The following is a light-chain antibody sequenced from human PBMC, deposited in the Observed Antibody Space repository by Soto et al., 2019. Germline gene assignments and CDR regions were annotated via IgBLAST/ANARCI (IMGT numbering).Light chain of an antibody. V-gene: IGKV3D-15*01. CDR2: GAS. Sequence: EIVLTQSPATLSLSPGERATLSCGASQTVSSNLAWYQQKPGQAPRLLIYGASSRATGIPDRFSGSGSGTEFTLTISSLQSEDFAVYYCQQYNNWPPWTFGQGTKVDIK. CDR1: QTVSSN. J-gene: IGKJ1*01. CDR3: QQYNNWPPWT.